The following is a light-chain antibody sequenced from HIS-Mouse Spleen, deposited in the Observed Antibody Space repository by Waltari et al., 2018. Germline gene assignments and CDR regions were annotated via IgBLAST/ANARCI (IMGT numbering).Light chain of an antibody. V-gene: IGLV3-10*01. Sequence: SYELTQPPSVSVSPGQTARIPCSGSALPTTYAYWYQQKSGQAPVLVIYEDSKRPSGIPERFSGSSSGTMATLTISGAQVEDEADYYCYSTDSSGNHRVFGGGTKLTVL. CDR1: ALPTTY. J-gene: IGLJ2*01. CDR2: EDS. CDR3: YSTDSSGNHRV.